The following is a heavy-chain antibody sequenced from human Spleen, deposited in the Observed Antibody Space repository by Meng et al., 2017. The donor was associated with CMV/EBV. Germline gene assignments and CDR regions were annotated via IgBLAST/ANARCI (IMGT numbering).Heavy chain of an antibody. V-gene: IGHV1-69*10. Sequence: SVKVSCKASGGTFSSYAISWVRQAPGQGLEWMGGIIPILGIANYAQKFQGRVTITTDKSTSTAYMELSSLRSEDTAVYYCARHITTIFSLGVYYYGMDVWGQGTTVTVSS. J-gene: IGHJ6*02. CDR2: IIPILGIA. CDR3: ARHITTIFSLGVYYYGMDV. CDR1: GGTFSSYA. D-gene: IGHD3-3*01.